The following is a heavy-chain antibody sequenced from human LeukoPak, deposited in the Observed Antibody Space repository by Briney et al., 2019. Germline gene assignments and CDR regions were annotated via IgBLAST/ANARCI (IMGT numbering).Heavy chain of an antibody. Sequence: GGSLRLSCAASGFTFSSYSMNWVRQAPGKGLEWVSSISSSSGYIYYADSVKGRFTISRDNAKNSLYLQMNSLRAEDTAVYYCARDSHYYDSSGYSDYWGQGTLVTVSS. CDR2: ISSSSGYI. J-gene: IGHJ4*02. CDR1: GFTFSSYS. V-gene: IGHV3-21*01. D-gene: IGHD3-22*01. CDR3: ARDSHYYDSSGYSDY.